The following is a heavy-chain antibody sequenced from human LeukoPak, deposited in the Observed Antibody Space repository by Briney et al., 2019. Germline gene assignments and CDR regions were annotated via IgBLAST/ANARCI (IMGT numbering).Heavy chain of an antibody. CDR3: ARSSYNSFHY. V-gene: IGHV6-1*01. Sequence: SQTLSLTCAISGDRVSSNSATWNWIRQSPSRGLEWLGRTYYRSKWFDDYAVSVRSRITISPDTSKNHFSLQLNSVTPEDTAIYYCARSSYNSFHYRGQGILVTVSS. CDR2: TYYRSKWFD. D-gene: IGHD5-24*01. CDR1: GDRVSSNSAT. J-gene: IGHJ4*02.